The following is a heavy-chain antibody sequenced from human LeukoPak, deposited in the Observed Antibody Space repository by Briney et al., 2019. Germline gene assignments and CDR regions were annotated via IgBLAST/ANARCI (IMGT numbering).Heavy chain of an antibody. J-gene: IGHJ6*03. CDR1: GFTFSSYW. CDR3: ARDGPFYAGVYYYYMDV. V-gene: IGHV3-7*01. Sequence: GGSLRLSCAASGFTFSSYWVSWVRQAPGKGLEWVANIKQDGSEKYYVDSVKGRFTISRDNAKNSPYLQMNSLRAEDTAVYYCARDGPFYAGVYYYYMDVWGKGTTVTVSS. D-gene: IGHD2/OR15-2a*01. CDR2: IKQDGSEK.